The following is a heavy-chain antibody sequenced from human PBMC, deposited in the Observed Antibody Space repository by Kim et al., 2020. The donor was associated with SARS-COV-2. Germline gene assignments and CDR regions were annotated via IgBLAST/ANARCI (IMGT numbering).Heavy chain of an antibody. CDR2: ISGSGGST. D-gene: IGHD3-10*01. J-gene: IGHJ4*02. CDR1: GFTFSSYA. V-gene: IGHV3-23*01. Sequence: GGSLRLSCAASGFTFSSYAMSWVRQAPGKGLEWVSTISGSGGSTYYADSVKGQFTISRDNSKNTLYLQMNSLRAEDTAVYYCAKVPSINMVRGPLCDYWGQGTLVTVSS. CDR3: AKVPSINMVRGPLCDY.